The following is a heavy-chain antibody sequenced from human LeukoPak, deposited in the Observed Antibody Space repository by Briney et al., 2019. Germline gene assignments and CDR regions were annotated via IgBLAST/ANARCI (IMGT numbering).Heavy chain of an antibody. D-gene: IGHD6-19*01. CDR1: GFTFSSYG. J-gene: IGHJ4*02. CDR2: IRYDGSNK. V-gene: IGHV3-30*02. CDR3: AKSTQWLVRESFDY. Sequence: GGSLRLSCAASGFTFSSYGMHWVRQATGKGLEWVAFIRYDGSNKYYADSVKGRFTISRDNSKNTLYLQMNSLRAEDTAVYYCAKSTQWLVRESFDYWGQGTLVTVSS.